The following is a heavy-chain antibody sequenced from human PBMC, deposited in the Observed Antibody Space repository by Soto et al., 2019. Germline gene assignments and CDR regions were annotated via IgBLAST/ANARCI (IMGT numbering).Heavy chain of an antibody. CDR3: TTADDFWSGYYYYFDY. CDR1: GFTFSNAW. Sequence: GESLKISCAASGFTFSNAWMSWVRQAPGKGLEWVGRIKSKTDGGTTDYAAPVKGRFTISRDDSKNTLYLQMNSLKTEDTAVYYCTTADDFWSGYYYYFDYWGQGTLVTVSS. CDR2: IKSKTDGGTT. V-gene: IGHV3-15*01. J-gene: IGHJ4*02. D-gene: IGHD3-3*01.